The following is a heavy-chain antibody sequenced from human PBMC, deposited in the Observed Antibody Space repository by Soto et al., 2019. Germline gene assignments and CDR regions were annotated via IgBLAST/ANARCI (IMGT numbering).Heavy chain of an antibody. Sequence: LYLTCTVSGGSISSGGYYWSWIRQHPGKGLEWIGYIYYSGSTYYNPSLKSRVTISVDTSKNQFSLKLSSVTAADTAVYYCARGLSLSRTNWFDPWGQGTLVTVSS. V-gene: IGHV4-31*03. J-gene: IGHJ5*02. CDR3: ARGLSLSRTNWFDP. CDR2: IYYSGST. CDR1: GGSISSGGYY. D-gene: IGHD2-2*01.